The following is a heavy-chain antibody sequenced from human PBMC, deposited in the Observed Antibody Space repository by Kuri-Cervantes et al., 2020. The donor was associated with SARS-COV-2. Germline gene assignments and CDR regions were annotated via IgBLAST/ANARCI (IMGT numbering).Heavy chain of an antibody. J-gene: IGHJ4*02. CDR1: GFTFFSYG. CDR2: ISYVGTNT. V-gene: IGHV3-30*19. D-gene: IGHD3-10*01. CDR3: AREGMVRGVLDYFDY. Sequence: GESLKISCAASGFTFFSYGMHWVRQAPGKGLEWVAVISYVGTNTYYADSVKGRFTISRDNSKNTLYLQMNSLRAEDTAVYYCAREGMVRGVLDYFDYWGQGILVTVSS.